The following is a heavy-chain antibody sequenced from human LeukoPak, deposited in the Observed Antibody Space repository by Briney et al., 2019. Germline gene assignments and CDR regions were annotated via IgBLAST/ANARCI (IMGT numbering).Heavy chain of an antibody. V-gene: IGHV4-34*01. CDR1: GGSFTDCF. CDR3: ARRLIIRGRFND. Sequence: KPSETLSLTCGVYGGSFTDCFWSWVRQPPGKRLEWIGEINHVGSTNYNPSPKSRVTLSVDKSTNQVSLNLTSVTVADTAVYYCARRLIIRGRFNDWGQGTLVTVSS. D-gene: IGHD3-10*01. CDR2: INHVGST. J-gene: IGHJ4*02.